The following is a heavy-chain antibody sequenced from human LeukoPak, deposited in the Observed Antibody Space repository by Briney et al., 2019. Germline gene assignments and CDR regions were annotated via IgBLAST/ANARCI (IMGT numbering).Heavy chain of an antibody. CDR3: AREAITMVRGEIDY. CDR2: IYHSGST. V-gene: IGHV4-38-2*02. CDR1: GYSISSGYY. D-gene: IGHD3-10*01. Sequence: PSETLSLTCTASGYSISSGYYWGWIRQPPGKGLEWIGSIYHSGSTYYNPSLKSRVTISVDTSKNQFSLKLSSVTAADTAVYYCAREAITMVRGEIDYWGQGTLVTVSS. J-gene: IGHJ4*02.